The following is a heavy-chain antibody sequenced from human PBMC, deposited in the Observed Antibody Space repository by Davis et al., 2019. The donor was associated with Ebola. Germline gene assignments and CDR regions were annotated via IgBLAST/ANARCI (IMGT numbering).Heavy chain of an antibody. CDR3: AREMYSGDILPYFYGLDV. V-gene: IGHV1-69*13. D-gene: IGHD2/OR15-2a*01. Sequence: SVKVSCKASGGTFSSYAISWVRQAPGQGLEWMGGIIPLFGTANYAQKFQGRVTITADESTSTAYMALSSLRSEDTAVYYCAREMYSGDILPYFYGLDVWGQGTTVTVSS. J-gene: IGHJ6*02. CDR2: IIPLFGTA. CDR1: GGTFSSYA.